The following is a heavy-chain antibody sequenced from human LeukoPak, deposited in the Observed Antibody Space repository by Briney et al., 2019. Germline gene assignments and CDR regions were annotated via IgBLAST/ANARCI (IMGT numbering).Heavy chain of an antibody. J-gene: IGHJ4*02. CDR2: ISYDGSNK. D-gene: IGHD6-13*01. V-gene: IGHV3-30*18. CDR3: AKVGYSSSWYYFDY. Sequence: PGGSLRLSCAASGFTFSSYGMHWVRQAPGKGLEWVAVISYDGSNKYYADSVKGRFTISRDNSKNTLYLQMNSLRAEDTAVYYCAKVGYSSSWYYFDYWGQGTLVTVSS. CDR1: GFTFSSYG.